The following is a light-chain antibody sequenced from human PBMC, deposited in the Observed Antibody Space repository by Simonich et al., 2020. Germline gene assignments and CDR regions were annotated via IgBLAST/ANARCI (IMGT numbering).Light chain of an antibody. CDR2: CAS. Sequence: DIVMTQSPDSLAVSLGERATINCKSSQSVLYSSNNKNYLAWYQQKPGQPPKLLIYCASTRESGVPDRFSGSGSGTYFTLTISSLQAEDVAVYYCQQYYSTPLTFGQGTKVEIK. V-gene: IGKV4-1*01. J-gene: IGKJ1*01. CDR3: QQYYSTPLT. CDR1: QSVLYSSNNKNY.